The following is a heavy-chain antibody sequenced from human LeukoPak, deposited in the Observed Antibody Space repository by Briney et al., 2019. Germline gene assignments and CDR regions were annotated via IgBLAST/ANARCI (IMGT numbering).Heavy chain of an antibody. V-gene: IGHV3-30*18. D-gene: IGHD3-10*01. CDR3: AKDRSRRMVRGGLDY. Sequence: GSLRLSCAASGFTFSSYGMHWVRQAPGKGLEWVAVISYDGSNKYYADSVKGRFTISRDNSKNTLYLQMNSLRAEDTAVYYCAKDRSRRMVRGGLDYWGQGTLVTVSS. CDR2: ISYDGSNK. J-gene: IGHJ4*02. CDR1: GFTFSSYG.